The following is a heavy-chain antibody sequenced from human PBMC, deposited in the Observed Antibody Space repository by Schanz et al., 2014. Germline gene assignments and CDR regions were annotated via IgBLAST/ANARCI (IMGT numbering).Heavy chain of an antibody. V-gene: IGHV3-9*01. Sequence: EVPLVESGGGLVQPGRSLRLSCVASGFRFDDYAMHWVRQAPGKGLERVSGMSWNAGSLGYGDSVKGRFTISRDNSKNTLFLQMSSLRAEDTAVYYCARDGDFDYWGQGTLVNVSS. CDR2: MSWNAGSL. J-gene: IGHJ4*02. CDR3: ARDGDFDY. CDR1: GFRFDDYA.